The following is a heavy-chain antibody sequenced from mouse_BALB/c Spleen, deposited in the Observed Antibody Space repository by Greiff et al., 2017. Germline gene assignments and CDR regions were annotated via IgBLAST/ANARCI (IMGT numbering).Heavy chain of an antibody. CDR1: GYSFTGYY. Sequence: LVKTGASVKISCKASGYSFTGYYMHWVKQSHGKSLEWIGYISCYNGATSYNQKFKGKATFTVDTSSSTAYMQINSLTSEDSAVYYCARSGYGNSYAMDYWGQGTSVTVSS. V-gene: IGHV1S34*01. J-gene: IGHJ4*01. CDR3: ARSGYGNSYAMDY. CDR2: ISCYNGAT. D-gene: IGHD2-1*01.